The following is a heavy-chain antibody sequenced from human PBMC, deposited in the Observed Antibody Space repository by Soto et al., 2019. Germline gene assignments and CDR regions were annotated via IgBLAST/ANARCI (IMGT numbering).Heavy chain of an antibody. CDR3: ARGPMTGYRFDA. D-gene: IGHD2-15*01. CDR1: GGTFSGHA. J-gene: IGHJ5*02. Sequence: QVQLVQSGAEVKKPGSSVKVSCEASGGTFSGHAISWVRQSPGQGPEWMGGLIPLFGTTQHAQNFQDRLTITADKSTSTAYVEVTSLRFEDTAMYYCARGPMTGYRFDAWGQGTLVTVSS. CDR2: LIPLFGTT. V-gene: IGHV1-69*06.